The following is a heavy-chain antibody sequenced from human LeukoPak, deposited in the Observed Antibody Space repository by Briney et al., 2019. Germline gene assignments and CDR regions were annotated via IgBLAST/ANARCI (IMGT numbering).Heavy chain of an antibody. CDR3: ARVDCSSTSCYPPDAFDI. CDR2: IIPIFGTA. Sequence: GSSVKVSCKASGGTFSSYAISWVRQAPGQGLEWMGGIIPIFGTANYAQKFQGRVTITTDESTSTAYMELSSLRSEDTAVYYCARVDCSSTSCYPPDAFDIWGQGTMVTVSS. V-gene: IGHV1-69*05. D-gene: IGHD2-2*01. CDR1: GGTFSSYA. J-gene: IGHJ3*02.